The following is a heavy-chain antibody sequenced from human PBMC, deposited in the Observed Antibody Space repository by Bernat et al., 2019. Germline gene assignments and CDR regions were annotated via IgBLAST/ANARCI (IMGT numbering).Heavy chain of an antibody. V-gene: IGHV3-48*01. J-gene: IGHJ5*02. CDR3: ARELQVRGVIWFDP. Sequence: EVQLVESGGCLVQPGGSLRLSCAASGFTFSSYSMNWVRQAPGKGLEWVSYISSSSSTIYYADSVKGRFTISRDNAKNSLYLQMNSLRAEDTAVYYCARELQVRGVIWFDPWGQGTLVTVSS. D-gene: IGHD3-10*01. CDR1: GFTFSSYS. CDR2: ISSSSSTI.